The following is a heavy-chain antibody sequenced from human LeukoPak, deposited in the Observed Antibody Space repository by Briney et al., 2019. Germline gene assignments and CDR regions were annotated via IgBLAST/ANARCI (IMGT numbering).Heavy chain of an antibody. CDR1: GGSISSYS. V-gene: IGHV4-4*07. D-gene: IGHD1-26*01. Sequence: PSETLSLTCTVSGGSISSYSWSWIRQPAGKGLEWIGRIYTSGSTNYNPSLKSRVTISVDTSKNQFSLKLSSVTAADTAVYYCARLVGWGARRYSYFYMDVWGKGTTVTISS. CDR3: ARLVGWGARRYSYFYMDV. CDR2: IYTSGST. J-gene: IGHJ6*03.